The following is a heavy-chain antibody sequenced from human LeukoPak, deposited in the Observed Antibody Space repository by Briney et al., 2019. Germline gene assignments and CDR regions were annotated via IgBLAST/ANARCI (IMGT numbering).Heavy chain of an antibody. Sequence: GGSLRLSCAASGFTFSSYAMSWVRQAPGKGLEWVSAISGSGGSTYYADSVKGRFTISRDNSKNTLYLQMNSQRAEDTAVYYCAKGRSYYDSSGYPGVYWGQGTLVTVSS. V-gene: IGHV3-23*01. D-gene: IGHD3-22*01. CDR1: GFTFSSYA. CDR2: ISGSGGST. J-gene: IGHJ4*02. CDR3: AKGRSYYDSSGYPGVY.